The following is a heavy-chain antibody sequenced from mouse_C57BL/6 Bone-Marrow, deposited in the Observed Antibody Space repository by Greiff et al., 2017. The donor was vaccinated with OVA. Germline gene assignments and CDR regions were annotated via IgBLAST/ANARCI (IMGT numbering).Heavy chain of an antibody. CDR3: ARRGSYYGNYYDV. V-gene: IGHV8-12*01. J-gene: IGHJ1*03. Sequence: VKLMESGPGILQSSQTLSLTCSFSGFSLSTSGMGVSWIRQPSGKGLEWLAHIYWDDDKRYNPSLKSRLTISKDTSRNQVFLKIASVDTADTATYYCARRGSYYGNYYDVWGTGTTVTVSS. CDR1: GFSLSTSGMG. CDR2: IYWDDDK. D-gene: IGHD2-1*01.